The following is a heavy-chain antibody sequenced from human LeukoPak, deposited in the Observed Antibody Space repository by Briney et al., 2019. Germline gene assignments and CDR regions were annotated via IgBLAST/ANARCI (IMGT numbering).Heavy chain of an antibody. D-gene: IGHD2-2*01. CDR1: GFTVNSNY. V-gene: IGHV3-53*01. CDR2: IYSVGST. CDR3: ARDPRYCSSTSCPSLDY. Sequence: GGSLRLSCAASGFTVNSNYMTWVRQAPGKGLEWVSVIYSVGSTYYADSVKGRFTISRDNAKNSLYLQMNSLRAEDTAVYYCARDPRYCSSTSCPSLDYWGQGTLVTVSS. J-gene: IGHJ4*02.